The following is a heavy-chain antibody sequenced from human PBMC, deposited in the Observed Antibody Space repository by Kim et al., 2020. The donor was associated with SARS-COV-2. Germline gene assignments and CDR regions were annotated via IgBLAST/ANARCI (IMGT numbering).Heavy chain of an antibody. CDR1: GFTFSSYW. J-gene: IGHJ4*02. D-gene: IGHD5-12*01. CDR3: ARGRAPRGYSGYDLN. CDR2: IKEDGSEK. V-gene: IGHV3-7*01. Sequence: GGSLRLSCAVSGFTFSSYWMTWVRQAPGKGLEWVANIKEDGSEKYYVDSVKGRFTISRDNAKNSLYLQMNSLRAEDTAVYYCARGRAPRGYSGYDLNWGQGTLVTVS.